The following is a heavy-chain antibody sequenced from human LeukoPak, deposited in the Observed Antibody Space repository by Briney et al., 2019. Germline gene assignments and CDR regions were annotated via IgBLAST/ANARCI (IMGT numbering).Heavy chain of an antibody. CDR2: IYYSGST. Sequence: PSETLSLTCTVSGGSLSSYYWSWIRQPPGKGLEWVGYIYYSGSTNYNPSLKSRVTISVDTSKNQFSLKLSSVTAADTAVYYCARDLVAVAGGGMDVWGQGTTVTVSS. J-gene: IGHJ6*02. D-gene: IGHD6-19*01. CDR3: ARDLVAVAGGGMDV. V-gene: IGHV4-59*01. CDR1: GGSLSSYY.